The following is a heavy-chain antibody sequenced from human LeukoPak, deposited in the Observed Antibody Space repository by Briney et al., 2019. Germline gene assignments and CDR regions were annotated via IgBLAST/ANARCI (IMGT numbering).Heavy chain of an antibody. CDR1: GGSISSYY. V-gene: IGHV4-59*12. D-gene: IGHD3-22*01. CDR3: AREVIVVVSDGAFDI. J-gene: IGHJ3*02. CDR2: IYYSGST. Sequence: ASETLSLTCTVSGGSISSYYSSWIRQPPGKGLEWIGYIYYSGSTNYNPSLKSRVTISVETSKNEFSLKLRSVTAADTAVYYCAREVIVVVSDGAFDIWGQGTMVTVSS.